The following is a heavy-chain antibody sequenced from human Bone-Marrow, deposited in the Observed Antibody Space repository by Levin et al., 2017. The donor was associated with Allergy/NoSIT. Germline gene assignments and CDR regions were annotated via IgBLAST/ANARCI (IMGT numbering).Heavy chain of an antibody. CDR3: AREGGSTGELS. D-gene: IGHD2-2*01. Sequence: PGGSLRLSCAASGFTVSSTYMSWVRQAPGRGLELVALIYTDGHTYYADSVKGRFTISRDTSNNTLSLQMNSLRVEDAAIYYCAREGGSTGELSWGRGTLVTVSS. CDR2: IYTDGHT. J-gene: IGHJ5*02. V-gene: IGHV3-53*01. CDR1: GFTVSSTY.